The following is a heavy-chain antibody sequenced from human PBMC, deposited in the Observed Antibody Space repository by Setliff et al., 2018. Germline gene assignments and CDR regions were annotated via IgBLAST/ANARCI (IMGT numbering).Heavy chain of an antibody. CDR1: GGAIGNNIYY. CDR2: IYFSGST. CDR3: ARHVGPADRADYFQH. V-gene: IGHV4-39*01. J-gene: IGHJ1*01. Sequence: SSETLSLTCTVSGGAIGNNIYYWGWIRRPPGKGLEWIGSIYFSGSTYYNPSLKSRVSMSVDSSKNQFSLNLNSVTAADTGVYYCARHVGPADRADYFQHWGQGTLVTV.